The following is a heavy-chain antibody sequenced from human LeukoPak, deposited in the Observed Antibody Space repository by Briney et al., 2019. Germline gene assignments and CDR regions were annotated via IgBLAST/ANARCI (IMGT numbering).Heavy chain of an antibody. CDR1: AFTFSDYS. CDR3: ARDRIKSGSYYFDY. V-gene: IGHV3-48*01. CDR2: ISGRSSTI. D-gene: IGHD1-26*01. Sequence: GGSLTLSCAASAFTFSDYSMNWVRQAPGRGLEWVSNISGRSSTIYYADSVKGRFTISRDNAKNSMYLQMNSLRAEDTAVYYCARDRIKSGSYYFDYWGQGTLVTVSS. J-gene: IGHJ4*02.